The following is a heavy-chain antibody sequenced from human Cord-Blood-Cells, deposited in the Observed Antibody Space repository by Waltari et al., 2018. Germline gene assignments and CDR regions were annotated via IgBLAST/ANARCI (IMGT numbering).Heavy chain of an antibody. V-gene: IGHV4-34*01. Sequence: QVQLQQWGAGLLKPSETLSLTCAVYGGSFSGYYWSWIRQPPGKGRGWIGEINHSGSTNYNPSLKSRVTISVDTSKNQFSLKLSSVTAADTAVYYCARGITMVRGVTASNWFDPWGQGTLVTVSS. J-gene: IGHJ5*02. D-gene: IGHD3-10*01. CDR2: INHSGST. CDR3: ARGITMVRGVTASNWFDP. CDR1: GGSFSGYY.